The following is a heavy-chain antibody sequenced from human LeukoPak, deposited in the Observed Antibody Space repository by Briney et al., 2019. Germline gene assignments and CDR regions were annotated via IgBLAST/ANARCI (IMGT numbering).Heavy chain of an antibody. Sequence: GGSLRLSCAASGFTLSNYNMNWVRQAPGRGLEWVSYIDGSTGAVLYADSVEGRFTISRDNAKNSLYLQMNSLRDEDTAVYYCARAADSSGYLLAYFDYWGQGTLVTVSS. CDR3: ARAADSSGYLLAYFDY. J-gene: IGHJ4*02. CDR2: IDGSTGAV. CDR1: GFTLSNYN. D-gene: IGHD3-22*01. V-gene: IGHV3-48*02.